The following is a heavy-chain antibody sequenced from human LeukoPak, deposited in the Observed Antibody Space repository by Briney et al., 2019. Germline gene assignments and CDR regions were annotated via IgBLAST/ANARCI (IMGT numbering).Heavy chain of an antibody. V-gene: IGHV3-23*01. J-gene: IGHJ4*02. Sequence: GGSLRLSCAASGFTFSNFAISWIRQAPGKGLEWVSAISGGGDTPYFADSVRGRFTISRDNSNNMVFLQMNSLRAEDTAVYYCAKDNSIAPASPYIDSWGQGTLVTVSS. CDR2: ISGGGDTP. D-gene: IGHD2/OR15-2a*01. CDR1: GFTFSNFA. CDR3: AKDNSIAPASPYIDS.